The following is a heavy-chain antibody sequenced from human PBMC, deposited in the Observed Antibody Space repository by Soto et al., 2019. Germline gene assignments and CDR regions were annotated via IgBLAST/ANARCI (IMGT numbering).Heavy chain of an antibody. CDR3: RRGGWGDSPIDY. J-gene: IGHJ4*02. D-gene: IGHD1-26*01. Sequence: ASVKVSCKTSGYTFSAYYVHWARRAPGRGFQWLGWINPSNEITTFSEFFQGRITMTRDTSTNTVHMELNMLTSDDTAVNYCRRGGWGDSPIDYWGQGTQVTVSS. CDR2: INPSNEIT. V-gene: IGHV1-2*02. CDR1: GYTFSAYY.